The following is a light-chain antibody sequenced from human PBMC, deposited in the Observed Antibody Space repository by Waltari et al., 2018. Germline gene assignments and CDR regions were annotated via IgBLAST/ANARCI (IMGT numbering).Light chain of an antibody. CDR3: SSFTSSTTGI. Sequence: SALTQPDSVSGSPGPSITIPCSGISSDSGGYNYVSWYQQHPGEAPKVIIYDVTNRPSGVSNRFSGSKSGSSASLTISGLQPEDEADYYCSSFTSSTTGIFGGGTKLTVL. J-gene: IGLJ2*01. CDR1: SSDSGGYNY. CDR2: DVT. V-gene: IGLV2-14*03.